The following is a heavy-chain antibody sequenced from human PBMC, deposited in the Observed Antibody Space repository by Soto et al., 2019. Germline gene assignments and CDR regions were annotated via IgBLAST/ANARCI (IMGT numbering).Heavy chain of an antibody. CDR3: ANDHIAAAGVGY. CDR2: ISYDGSNK. CDR1: GFTFSSYG. D-gene: IGHD6-13*01. V-gene: IGHV3-30*18. Sequence: QVQLVESGGGVVQPGRSLRLSCAASGFTFSSYGMHWVRQAPGKGLEWVAVISYDGSNKYYADSVKGRFTISRDNSKNTLHLQMNSQRAEDTAVYYCANDHIAAAGVGYWGQGTLVTVSS. J-gene: IGHJ4*02.